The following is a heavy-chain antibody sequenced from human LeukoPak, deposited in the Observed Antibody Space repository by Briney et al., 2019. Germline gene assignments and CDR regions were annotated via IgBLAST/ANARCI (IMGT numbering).Heavy chain of an antibody. J-gene: IGHJ5*02. CDR3: ACIYDFWSGYPTNWFDP. V-gene: IGHV1-8*01. Sequence: PGASVTVSCKASGYTFTSYDFNWVRQATGQRPEWMGWMSPNSGDTGYAQKFQDRVTMTRNTSISTAYMELRSLRSDDTAVYYCACIYDFWSGYPTNWFDPWGQGTLVTVSS. CDR2: MSPNSGDT. D-gene: IGHD3-3*01. CDR1: GYTFTSYD.